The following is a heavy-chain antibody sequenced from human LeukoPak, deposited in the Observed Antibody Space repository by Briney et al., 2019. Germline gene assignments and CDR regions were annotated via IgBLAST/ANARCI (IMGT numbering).Heavy chain of an antibody. CDR1: GGSISSYY. J-gene: IGHJ4*02. CDR3: ASEKPEKLYFDY. CDR2: IYTSGST. Sequence: SETLSLTCTVSGGSISSYYWSWIRQPAGKGLEWIGRIYTSGSTNYNPSLKSRVTMSVDTSKNQFSLKLSSVTAADTAVYYRASEKPEKLYFDYWGQGTLVTVSS. V-gene: IGHV4-4*07.